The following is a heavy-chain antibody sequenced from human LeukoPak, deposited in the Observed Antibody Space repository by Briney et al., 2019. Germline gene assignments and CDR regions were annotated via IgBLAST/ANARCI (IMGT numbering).Heavy chain of an antibody. V-gene: IGHV3-9*01. D-gene: IGHD5-12*01. CDR2: ISWNSGSI. CDR3: AKAYYGYSGYDPSYYLDY. J-gene: IGHJ4*02. Sequence: GGSLRLSCAASGFTFDDYAMHWVRQAPGKGLEWVSGISWNSGSIGYADSVKGRFTISRDNAKNSLYLQMNSLRAEDTALYYCAKAYYGYSGYDPSYYLDYWGQGTLVTVSS. CDR1: GFTFDDYA.